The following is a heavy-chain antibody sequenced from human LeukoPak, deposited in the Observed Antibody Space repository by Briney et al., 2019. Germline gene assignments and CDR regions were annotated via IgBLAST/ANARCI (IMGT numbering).Heavy chain of an antibody. CDR2: INHSGST. D-gene: IGHD3-22*01. CDR1: GGSFSGYY. Sequence: SETLSLTCAIYGGSFSGYYWSWIRQPPGKGLEWIGEINHSGSTNYNPSLKSRVTISVDTSKNQFSLKLSSVTAADTAVYYCARARSYDSSGYPVYFDYWGQGTLVTVSS. J-gene: IGHJ4*02. CDR3: ARARSYDSSGYPVYFDY. V-gene: IGHV4-34*01.